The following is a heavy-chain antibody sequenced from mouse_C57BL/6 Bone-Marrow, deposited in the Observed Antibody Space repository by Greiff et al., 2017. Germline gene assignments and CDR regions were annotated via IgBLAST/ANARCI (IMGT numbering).Heavy chain of an antibody. Sequence: VQLQQPGAELVMPGASVKLSCKASGYTFTSYWMHWVKQRPGQGLEWIGEFDPSDSYTNYNQKFKGKSTLTVDKSSSTAYMQLSSLTSEDSAVYYCARDYGTAYYAMDYWGQGTSVTVSS. CDR1: GYTFTSYW. CDR3: ARDYGTAYYAMDY. CDR2: FDPSDSYT. V-gene: IGHV1-69*01. D-gene: IGHD2-4*01. J-gene: IGHJ4*01.